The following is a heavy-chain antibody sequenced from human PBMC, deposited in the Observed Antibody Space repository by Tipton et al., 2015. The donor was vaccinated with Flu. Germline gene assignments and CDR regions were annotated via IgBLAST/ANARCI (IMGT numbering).Heavy chain of an antibody. J-gene: IGHJ5*02. CDR1: GGFVSSYY. CDR2: VHRTGTT. V-gene: IGHV4-59*08. Sequence: LRLSCTVSGGFVSSYYWGWIRQPPGKGLEWIGNVHRTGTTHFNPSLTSRVAFSVDTSQNQFYLRLTSVTAADTAVYYCARRDYSNYVSDPKSWFAPWGRGLRVPVSS. D-gene: IGHD4-11*01. CDR3: ARRDYSNYVSDPKSWFAP.